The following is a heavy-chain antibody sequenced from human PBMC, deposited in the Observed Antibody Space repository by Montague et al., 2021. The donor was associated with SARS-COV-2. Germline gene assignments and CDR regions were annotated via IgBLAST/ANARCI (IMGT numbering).Heavy chain of an antibody. CDR1: GFTFSTYE. CDR3: SRDGRFGELDY. Sequence: SLRLSCAASGFTFSTYEMNWVRQAPGKGLEWVSYISSSGSTIYYADSVKGRFTISRDNAKNSLYLQMTSLRAEDTAVYYCSRDGRFGELDYWGQGTLVTVST. V-gene: IGHV3-48*03. J-gene: IGHJ4*02. D-gene: IGHD3-10*01. CDR2: ISSSGSTI.